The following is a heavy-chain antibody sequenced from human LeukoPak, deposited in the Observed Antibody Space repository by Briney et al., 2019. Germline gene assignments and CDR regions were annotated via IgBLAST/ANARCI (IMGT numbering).Heavy chain of an antibody. CDR1: GFTLSNAW. J-gene: IGHJ4*02. D-gene: IGHD3-22*01. CDR3: TTSSLAYDSSGFDY. Sequence: PGGSLRLSCAASGFTLSNAWMSWVRQAPAKGLEWVGRIKSKTDGGTTDYAAPVKGRFTISRDDSKNTLYLQMNSLKTEDTAVYYCTTSSLAYDSSGFDYWGQGTLVTVSS. CDR2: IKSKTDGGTT. V-gene: IGHV3-15*01.